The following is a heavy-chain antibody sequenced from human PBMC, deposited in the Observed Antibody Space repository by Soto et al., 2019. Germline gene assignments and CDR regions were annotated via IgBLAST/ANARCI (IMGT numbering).Heavy chain of an antibody. CDR2: INPSGGST. V-gene: IGHV1-46*01. J-gene: IGHJ6*02. CDR3: ARDTPCSGCPRTPYYYYYYGMDV. Sequence: ASVKVSCKASGYTFTSYYMHWVRQAPGQGLEWMGIINPSGGSTSYAQKFQGRVTMTRDTSTSTVYMELSSLRSEDTAVYYCARDTPCSGCPRTPYYYYYYGMDVWGQGTTVTVSS. D-gene: IGHD6-19*01. CDR1: GYTFTSYY.